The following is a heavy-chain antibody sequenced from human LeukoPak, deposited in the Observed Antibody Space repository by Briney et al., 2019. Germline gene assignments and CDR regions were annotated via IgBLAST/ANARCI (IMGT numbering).Heavy chain of an antibody. D-gene: IGHD6-6*01. CDR3: ARVYRSSSGYCFDY. V-gene: IGHV3-7*01. Sequence: GGSLRLSCAASGFTVSSNYMSWVRQAPGKGLEWVANIKQDGSEKYDVDSVKGRFTISRDNAQNSLYLQMNSLRAEDTAVYCCARVYRSSSGYCFDYWGQGTLVTVSS. CDR2: IKQDGSEK. J-gene: IGHJ4*02. CDR1: GFTVSSNY.